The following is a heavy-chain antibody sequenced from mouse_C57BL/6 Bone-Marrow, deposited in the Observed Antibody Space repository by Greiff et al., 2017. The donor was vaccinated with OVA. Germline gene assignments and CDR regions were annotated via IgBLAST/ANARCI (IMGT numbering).Heavy chain of an antibody. D-gene: IGHD2-4*01. J-gene: IGHJ4*01. CDR3: ARRPYYDYRYNYAMDY. V-gene: IGHV1-62-2*01. CDR1: GYTFTEYT. CDR2: FYPGSGSI. Sequence: LVESGAELVKPGASVKLSCKASGYTFTEYTIHWVKQRSGQGLEWIGWFYPGSGSIKYNEKFKDKATLTADKSSSTVYMELSRLTSEDSAVYFCARRPYYDYRYNYAMDYWGQGTSVTVSS.